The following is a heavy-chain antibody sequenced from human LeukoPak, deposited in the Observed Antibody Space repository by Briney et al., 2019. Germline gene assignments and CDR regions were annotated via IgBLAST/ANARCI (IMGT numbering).Heavy chain of an antibody. CDR1: GYTFTTYD. V-gene: IGHV1-8*01. Sequence: ASVNVSCKASGYTFTTYDFNWLRQATGQGLEWMGWMNPTSGNTGYAQNFQGRVTMTRDTSTSTAYLELSSLGSEDTAVYYCTRNIAPGGKGYYFDYWGQGTLVTVSS. CDR2: MNPTSGNT. J-gene: IGHJ4*02. CDR3: TRNIAPGGKGYYFDY. D-gene: IGHD6-13*01.